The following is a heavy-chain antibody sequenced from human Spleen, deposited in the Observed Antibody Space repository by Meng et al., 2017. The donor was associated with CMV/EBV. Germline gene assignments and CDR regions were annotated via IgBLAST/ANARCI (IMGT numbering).Heavy chain of an antibody. D-gene: IGHD1-7*01. CDR3: SRDKEAGTIGLYGMDV. V-gene: IGHV3-49*04. J-gene: IGHJ6*02. CDR2: IRSKAYGGTT. Sequence: GESLKISCAASGFTFGDYGMSWVRQAPGKGLEWVGFIRSKAYGGTTEYAASVKGRFTISRDDSKGIAYLQMNSLKSEDTAVYYCSRDKEAGTIGLYGMDVCGQGTTVTVSS. CDR1: GFTFGDYG.